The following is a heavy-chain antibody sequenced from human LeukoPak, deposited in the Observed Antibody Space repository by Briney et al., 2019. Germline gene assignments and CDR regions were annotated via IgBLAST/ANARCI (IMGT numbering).Heavy chain of an antibody. CDR2: INPTGVIT. CDR3: MRDGGSFTDFDF. CDR1: GFIYRSYS. Sequence: GLSLRLSCAASGFIYRSYSMHWARQAPGKGLEYVSVINPTGVITYYAGSVKGRFTISRDNSKNKLYLQMGSLRAEDMAVYYWMRDGGSFTDFDFWGQGNLVTVSS. V-gene: IGHV3-64*02. D-gene: IGHD1-26*01. J-gene: IGHJ4*02.